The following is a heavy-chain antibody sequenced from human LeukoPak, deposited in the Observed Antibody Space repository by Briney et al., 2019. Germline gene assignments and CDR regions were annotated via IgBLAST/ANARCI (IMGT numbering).Heavy chain of an antibody. D-gene: IGHD3-22*01. CDR1: GGTFSSYA. CDR2: IIPILGIA. CDR3: ARDASVLDYYDSSGYHFDY. J-gene: IGHJ4*02. V-gene: IGHV1-69*04. Sequence: SVKVSCKASGGTFSSYAISWVRQAPGQGLEWMGRIIPILGIANYAQKFQGRVTITADKSTSTAYMELSSLRSEDTAVYYCARDASVLDYYDSSGYHFDYWGQGTLVTVSS.